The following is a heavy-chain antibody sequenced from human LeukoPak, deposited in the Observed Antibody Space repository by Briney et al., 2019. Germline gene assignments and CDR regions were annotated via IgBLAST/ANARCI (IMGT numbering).Heavy chain of an antibody. Sequence: GGSLRLSCAASGFTFSSYAMSWVRQAPGKGLEWVSAISGSGGSTYYADSVKGRFTISRDNSKNTLYLQMNSLRAEDTAVYYCATDGAYYHILTGYREYFQHWGQGTLVTVSS. J-gene: IGHJ1*01. CDR3: ATDGAYYHILTGYREYFQH. V-gene: IGHV3-23*01. CDR1: GFTFSSYA. D-gene: IGHD3-9*01. CDR2: ISGSGGST.